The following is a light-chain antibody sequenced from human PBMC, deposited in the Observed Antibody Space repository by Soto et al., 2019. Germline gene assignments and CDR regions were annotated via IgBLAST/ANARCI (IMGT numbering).Light chain of an antibody. J-gene: IGKJ1*01. CDR1: HSIHTN. CDR3: QQYNNWPRT. CDR2: GAS. Sequence: EVVMTQSPATLSVSPGERATLSCRASHSIHTNLAWYQQKPGQAPRLLMYGASTRPTGIPGRFSCSGSGTEFTLTLSSLQSEDFAVYYCQQYNNWPRTFGQGTKVEI. V-gene: IGKV3-15*01.